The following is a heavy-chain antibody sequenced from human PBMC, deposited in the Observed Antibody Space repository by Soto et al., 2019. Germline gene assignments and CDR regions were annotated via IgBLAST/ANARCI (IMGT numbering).Heavy chain of an antibody. J-gene: IGHJ4*02. CDR1: GFTFSSYA. D-gene: IGHD5-12*01. Sequence: GGSLRLSCSASGFTFSSYAMHWVRQAPGKGLEYVSAISSNGGSTYYADSVKGRFTISRDNSKNTLYLQMSSLRAEDTAVYYCVRTEMATIDYFDYWGQGTLVTVSS. V-gene: IGHV3-64D*06. CDR3: VRTEMATIDYFDY. CDR2: ISSNGGST.